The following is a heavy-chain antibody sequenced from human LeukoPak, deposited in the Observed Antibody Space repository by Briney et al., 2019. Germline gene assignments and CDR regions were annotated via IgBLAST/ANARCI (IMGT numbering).Heavy chain of an antibody. J-gene: IGHJ6*02. D-gene: IGHD4-17*01. Sequence: GGSLRLSCAASGFTFSSYGMHWVRQAPGKGLEWVAVIWYDGSNKHYADSVKGRFTISRDNSKNTLYLQMNSLRAEDTAVYYCARDAPVTTSGESGMDVWGQGTTVTVSS. CDR2: IWYDGSNK. CDR1: GFTFSSYG. V-gene: IGHV3-33*01. CDR3: ARDAPVTTSGESGMDV.